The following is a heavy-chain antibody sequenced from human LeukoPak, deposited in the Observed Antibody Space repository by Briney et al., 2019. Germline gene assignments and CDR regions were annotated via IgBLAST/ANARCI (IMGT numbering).Heavy chain of an antibody. CDR1: GGTFSSYT. D-gene: IGHD3-22*01. Sequence: SLKISCKASGGTFSSYTISWVRQAPGQGLEWMGRIFPILGIANYAQKFQGRVTITADKSTSTAYMELSSLRSEDAAVVYCARRGFKYSSGVVCFGKSPWGQGTLVTVSS. J-gene: IGHJ5*02. V-gene: IGHV1-69*02. CDR2: IFPILGIA. CDR3: ARRGFKYSSGVVCFGKSP.